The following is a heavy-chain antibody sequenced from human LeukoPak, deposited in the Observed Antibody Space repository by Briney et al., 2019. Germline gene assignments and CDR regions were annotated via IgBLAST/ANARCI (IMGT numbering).Heavy chain of an antibody. CDR3: TRDIVYLQLEN. CDR1: GFAFPNYW. CDR2: IGKDGSEK. D-gene: IGHD2-15*01. Sequence: GGSLRLSCAASGFAFPNYWMVWVRQAPGRGLEWVASIGKDGSEKSYVDSVKGRFTISRDNARNSLYLQMSSLRVEDTAVYYCTRDIVYLQLENRGQGALVTVSS. V-gene: IGHV3-7*01. J-gene: IGHJ4*02.